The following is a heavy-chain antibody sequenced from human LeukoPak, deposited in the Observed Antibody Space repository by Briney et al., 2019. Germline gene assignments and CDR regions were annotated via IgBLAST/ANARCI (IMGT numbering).Heavy chain of an antibody. Sequence: GASVTVSFKASGYTFTSYYIHWVRQAPGQGLEWMGIINPIGGSTTFAQKFQGRVTMTRDKSTSTVYMELNSLRSEDTAVYYCARDPSDSSGYYYDAFDIWGQGTMVTVSS. CDR2: INPIGGST. J-gene: IGHJ3*02. CDR3: ARDPSDSSGYYYDAFDI. D-gene: IGHD3-22*01. CDR1: GYTFTSYY. V-gene: IGHV1-46*01.